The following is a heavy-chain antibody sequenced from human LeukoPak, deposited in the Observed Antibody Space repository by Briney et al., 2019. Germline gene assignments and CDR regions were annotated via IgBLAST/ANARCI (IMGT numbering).Heavy chain of an antibody. Sequence: AASVKVSCKASGYTFTSYDINWVRQAPGQGLEWMGWMNPTSGHTGYAQKFQGRITMTRDTSVSTAYMELNSLTSEDTAVYYCARSPVGVRKKHDFWGQGTLVIVSS. J-gene: IGHJ4*02. D-gene: IGHD3-3*01. CDR3: ARSPVGVRKKHDF. CDR1: GYTFTSYD. V-gene: IGHV1-8*01. CDR2: MNPTSGHT.